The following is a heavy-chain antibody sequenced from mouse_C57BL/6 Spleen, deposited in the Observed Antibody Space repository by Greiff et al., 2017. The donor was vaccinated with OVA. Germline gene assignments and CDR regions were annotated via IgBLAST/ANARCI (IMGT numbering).Heavy chain of an antibody. CDR3: TRIPLYYGSTQFAY. V-gene: IGHV14-4*01. Sequence: EVQLQESGAELVRPGASVKLSCTASGFNIKDDYMHWVKQRPEQGLEWIGWIDPENGDTEYASKFQGKATITADTSSNTAYLQLSSLTSEDTAVYYCTRIPLYYGSTQFAYWGQGTLVTVSA. CDR1: GFNIKDDY. D-gene: IGHD1-1*01. CDR2: IDPENGDT. J-gene: IGHJ3*01.